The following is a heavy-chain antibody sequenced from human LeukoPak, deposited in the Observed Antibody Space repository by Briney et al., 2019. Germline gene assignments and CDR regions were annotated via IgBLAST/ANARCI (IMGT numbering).Heavy chain of an antibody. CDR1: GGTFSSYA. D-gene: IGHD1-26*01. CDR3: ARDVGFGSSRLAFDI. J-gene: IGHJ3*02. Sequence: GASVKVSCKASGGTFSSYAISWVRQAPGQGLEWMGGIIPIFGTANYAQKFQGRVTITADKSTSTAYMELSSLRSEDTAVYYCARDVGFGSSRLAFDIWGQGTMVTVSS. CDR2: IIPIFGTA. V-gene: IGHV1-69*06.